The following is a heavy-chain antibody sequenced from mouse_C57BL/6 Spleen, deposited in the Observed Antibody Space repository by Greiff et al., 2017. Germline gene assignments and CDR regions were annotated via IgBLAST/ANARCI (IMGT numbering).Heavy chain of an antibody. CDR3: ARFSPITTVPFDY. CDR1: GFTFTDYY. CDR2: IRNKANGYTT. J-gene: IGHJ2*01. D-gene: IGHD1-1*01. Sequence: EVMLVESGGGLVQPGGSLSLSCAASGFTFTDYYMSWVRQPPGKALEWLGFIRNKANGYTTEYSASVKGRFTISRDNSQSILYLQMNALRAEDSATYCCARFSPITTVPFDYWGQGTTLTVSS. V-gene: IGHV7-3*01.